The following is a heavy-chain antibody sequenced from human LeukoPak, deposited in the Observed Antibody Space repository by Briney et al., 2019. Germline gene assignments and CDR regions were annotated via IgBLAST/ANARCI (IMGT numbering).Heavy chain of an antibody. D-gene: IGHD6-19*01. CDR2: INTNTGNP. J-gene: IGHJ4*02. CDR3: ARDTIAVAGTSFDY. CDR1: GYTFTSYA. Sequence: ASVKVSFKAPGYTFTSYAMNWVRQAPGQGLEWMGWINTNTGNPTYAQGFTGRFVFSLDTSVSTAYLQISSLKAEDTAVYYCARDTIAVAGTSFDYWGQGTLVTVSS. V-gene: IGHV7-4-1*02.